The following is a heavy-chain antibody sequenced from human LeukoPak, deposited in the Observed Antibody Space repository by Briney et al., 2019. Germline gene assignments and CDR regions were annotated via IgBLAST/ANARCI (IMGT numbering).Heavy chain of an antibody. Sequence: SETLSLICTVSRGSIKSYYWAWIRQAAGKGLEWLGRTHVSGRTNYNPSLRSRVGISLDKSKNEFSLRLSSVTAADTAVYYCARDESSRDDSGAYHYWGQGILVSVSS. J-gene: IGHJ4*02. CDR2: THVSGRT. D-gene: IGHD3-22*01. V-gene: IGHV4-4*07. CDR3: ARDESSRDDSGAYHY. CDR1: RGSIKSYY.